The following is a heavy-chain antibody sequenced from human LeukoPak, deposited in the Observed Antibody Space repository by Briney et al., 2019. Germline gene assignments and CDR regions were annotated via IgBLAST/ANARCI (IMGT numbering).Heavy chain of an antibody. Sequence: SVKVSCKASGGTFSSYAISWVRQAPGQGLEWMGGIIPIFGTANYAQKFQGRVTITADESTSTAYMELSSLRSEDTAVYYCASGSVVPASPREYYYYYMDVWGKGTTVTVSS. CDR2: IIPIFGTA. D-gene: IGHD2-2*01. CDR3: ASGSVVPASPREYYYYYMDV. J-gene: IGHJ6*03. V-gene: IGHV1-69*13. CDR1: GGTFSSYA.